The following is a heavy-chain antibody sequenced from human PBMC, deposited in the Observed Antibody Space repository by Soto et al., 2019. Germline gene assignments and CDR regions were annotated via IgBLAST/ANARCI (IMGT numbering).Heavy chain of an antibody. V-gene: IGHV3-33*01. CDR3: ARLYCSASSCYSVGAFDI. D-gene: IGHD2-15*01. CDR1: GFTFSSYG. J-gene: IGHJ3*02. CDR2: IWFDGSDK. Sequence: GGSLRLSCAASGFTFSSYGMHWVRQAPGKGLEWVALIWFDGSDKYYTESVKGRFTISRDNSKSTLYLQMNRLRAEDTAVYYWARLYCSASSCYSVGAFDIRGQGTMVTVSS.